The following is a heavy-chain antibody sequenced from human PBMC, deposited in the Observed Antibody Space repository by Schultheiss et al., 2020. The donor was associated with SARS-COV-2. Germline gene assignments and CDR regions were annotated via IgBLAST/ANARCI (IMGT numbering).Heavy chain of an antibody. CDR3: ARLNPFGVVAFDY. CDR1: GFTVSSNY. Sequence: GGSLRLSCTASGFTVSSNYLSWVRQAPGKGLEWVSLISSGGRTYYADSVKGRFTISRDNSKNTLYLQMNSQRAEDTAVYYCARLNPFGVVAFDYWGQGTLVTVSS. V-gene: IGHV3-53*05. CDR2: ISSGGRT. J-gene: IGHJ4*02. D-gene: IGHD3-3*01.